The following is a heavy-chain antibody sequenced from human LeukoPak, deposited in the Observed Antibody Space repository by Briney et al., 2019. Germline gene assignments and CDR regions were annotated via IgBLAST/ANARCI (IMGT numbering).Heavy chain of an antibody. Sequence: PSETLSLTCAVSGVSISSYYWSWIRQPPGKGLEWIGEINHSGSTNYNPSLKSRVTISVDTYKNQFSLKLSSVTAADTAVYYCARVYPPFAIVAHYFDYWGQGTLVTVSS. CDR1: GVSISSYY. J-gene: IGHJ4*02. V-gene: IGHV4-34*01. CDR3: ARVYPPFAIVAHYFDY. D-gene: IGHD2-21*01. CDR2: INHSGST.